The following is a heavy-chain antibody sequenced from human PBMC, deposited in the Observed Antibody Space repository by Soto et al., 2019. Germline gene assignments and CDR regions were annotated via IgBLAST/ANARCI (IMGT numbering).Heavy chain of an antibody. CDR3: ARQRSPHYYYSGMDV. CDR1: GYSFTSYW. V-gene: IGHV5-51*01. J-gene: IGHJ6*02. CDR2: IYPGDSDT. Sequence: GESLKISCKGSGYSFTSYWIGWVRQMPGKGLEWMGIIYPGDSDTKYSPSFRGQVTISADRSISTAYLQWRSLKASDTAMYYCARQRSPHYYYSGMDVWGQGTTVTVSS.